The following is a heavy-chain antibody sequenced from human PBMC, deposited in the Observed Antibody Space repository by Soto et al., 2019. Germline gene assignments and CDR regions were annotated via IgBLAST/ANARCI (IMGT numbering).Heavy chain of an antibody. CDR3: ARYPTXFWSGYQGYYYYYGMDV. V-gene: IGHV1-69*13. Sequence: ASVKVSCKASGGTFSSYAISWVRQAPGQGLEWMGGIIPIFGTANYAQKFQGRVTITADESASTAYMELSSLRSEDTAVYYCARYPTXFWSGYQGYYYYYGMDVWGQGTTVTVSS. CDR1: GGTFSSYA. D-gene: IGHD3-3*01. CDR2: IIPIFGTA. J-gene: IGHJ6*02.